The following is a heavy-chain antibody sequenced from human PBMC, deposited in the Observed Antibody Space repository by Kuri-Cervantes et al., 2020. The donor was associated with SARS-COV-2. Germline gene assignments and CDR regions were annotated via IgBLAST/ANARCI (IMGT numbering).Heavy chain of an antibody. Sequence: GESLKISCAASGFTFSNYGMHWVRQAPGKGLEWVAVISYDGSNKYYADSVKGRFTISRDNSKNTLYLQMNSLRAEDTAVYYCARAYCSSTSCQLDYWGQGTLGTVSS. V-gene: IGHV3-30*03. D-gene: IGHD2-2*01. CDR3: ARAYCSSTSCQLDY. CDR2: ISYDGSNK. CDR1: GFTFSNYG. J-gene: IGHJ4*02.